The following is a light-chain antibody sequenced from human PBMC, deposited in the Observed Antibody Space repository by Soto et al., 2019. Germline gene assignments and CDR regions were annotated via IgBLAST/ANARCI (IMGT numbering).Light chain of an antibody. Sequence: QSALTRPPSASGSPGQSVTISCTGTSSDVGGYPYVSWYQQHPGKAPKLIIYDVSERPSGVPHRFSGSKSGNTASLTVSGLQAEDAADYYCSSYAGSTKRYVFGTGTKVTVL. V-gene: IGLV2-8*01. J-gene: IGLJ1*01. CDR1: SSDVGGYPY. CDR3: SSYAGSTKRYV. CDR2: DVS.